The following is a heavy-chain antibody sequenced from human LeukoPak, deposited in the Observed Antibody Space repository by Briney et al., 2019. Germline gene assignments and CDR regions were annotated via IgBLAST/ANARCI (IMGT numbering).Heavy chain of an antibody. V-gene: IGHV1-2*02. CDR2: INPNSGGT. D-gene: IGHD6-6*01. Sequence: ASVKVSCTTSGYTFTDYYMHWVRQAPGQGLEWMGWINPNSGGTNYAQKFQGRVTMSRDTSIRTAYMELTRLRSDDTANYYCARAALRGSSPYYYYGMDVWGQGTTVTVSS. CDR1: GYTFTDYY. J-gene: IGHJ6*02. CDR3: ARAALRGSSPYYYYGMDV.